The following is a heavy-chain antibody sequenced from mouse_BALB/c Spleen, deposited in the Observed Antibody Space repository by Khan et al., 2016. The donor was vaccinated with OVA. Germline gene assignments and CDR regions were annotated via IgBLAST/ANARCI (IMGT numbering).Heavy chain of an antibody. Sequence: EVELVESGPELEKPGASVKISCKASGYSFTGYNMNWVKQSNGKSLEWIGNIDPYYGGISYNQKFKGKATLTVDKSSSTAYMQLKSLTSEDSDVYYCARSTWYFDVWGAGTTVTVSS. J-gene: IGHJ1*01. CDR3: ARSTWYFDV. CDR1: GYSFTGYN. V-gene: IGHV1-39*01. CDR2: IDPYYGGI.